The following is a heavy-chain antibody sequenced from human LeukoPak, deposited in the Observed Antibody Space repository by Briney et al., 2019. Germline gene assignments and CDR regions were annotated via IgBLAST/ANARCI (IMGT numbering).Heavy chain of an antibody. CDR2: INPNSGGT. Sequence: GASVKVSCKASGYTFTGYYMHWVRQATGQGLEWMGWINPNSGGTNYAQKFQGRVTMTRDTSISTAYMELSRLRSDDTAVYYCASVGDSSGYYSFDYWGQGTLVTVSS. V-gene: IGHV1-2*02. D-gene: IGHD3-22*01. J-gene: IGHJ4*02. CDR3: ASVGDSSGYYSFDY. CDR1: GYTFTGYY.